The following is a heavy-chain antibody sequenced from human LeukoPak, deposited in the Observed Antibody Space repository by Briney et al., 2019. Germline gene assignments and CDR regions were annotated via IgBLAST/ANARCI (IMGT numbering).Heavy chain of an antibody. Sequence: GGSLRLSCAASGFTFSSYSMNWVRQAPGRGRGWVSYISSSSRTIYYADSVKGRFTISRANAKNPLYLQMNSLRAEDTAVYSCAREWRVTMIVPSDPWGQGTLVTVSS. J-gene: IGHJ5*02. V-gene: IGHV3-48*01. CDR3: AREWRVTMIVPSDP. D-gene: IGHD3-22*01. CDR1: GFTFSSYS. CDR2: ISSSSRTI.